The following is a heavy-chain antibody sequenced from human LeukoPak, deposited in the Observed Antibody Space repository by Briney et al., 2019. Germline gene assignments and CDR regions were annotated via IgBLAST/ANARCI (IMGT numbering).Heavy chain of an antibody. V-gene: IGHV3-30*04. CDR2: ISYDGSNK. J-gene: IGHJ6*02. Sequence: GGSLRLSCAASGFTFSSHAMYWVRQAPGKGLEWVAVISYDGSNKYYADSVKGRFTISRDNSKNTLDLQMNSLRADDTAVYYCARSNYYTVDVWGQGTAVTVSS. CDR3: ARSNYYTVDV. CDR1: GFTFSSHA.